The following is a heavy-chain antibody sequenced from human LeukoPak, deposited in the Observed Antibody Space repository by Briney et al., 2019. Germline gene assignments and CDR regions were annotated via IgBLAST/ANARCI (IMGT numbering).Heavy chain of an antibody. J-gene: IGHJ4*02. CDR3: ARDLYSGSPNH. CDR2: ISSSSSYI. CDR1: GFAFSSYT. V-gene: IGHV3-21*01. D-gene: IGHD1-26*01. Sequence: PGGSLRLSCIASGFAFSSYTMTWVRQAPGKGLEWVSSISSSSSYIYYADSVKGRFTISRDNAKNSLYLQMNSLRAEDTAVYYCARDLYSGSPNHWGQGTLVTVSS.